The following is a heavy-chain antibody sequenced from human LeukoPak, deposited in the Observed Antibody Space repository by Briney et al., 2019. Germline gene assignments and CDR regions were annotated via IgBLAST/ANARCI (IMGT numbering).Heavy chain of an antibody. CDR1: GFTFSSYE. D-gene: IGHD7-27*01. Sequence: GGSLRLSCEASGFTFSSYERNWVRQAPGKGLEWVSYISGSGTTVYFADSVKRRSTISEDNARHSLYLQMNSLSAEDAADYYCVRDGDFGRYYYYSYMDVWVRETTVTVPS. CDR2: ISGSGTTV. J-gene: IGHJ6*03. CDR3: VRDGDFGRYYYYSYMDV. V-gene: IGHV3-48*03.